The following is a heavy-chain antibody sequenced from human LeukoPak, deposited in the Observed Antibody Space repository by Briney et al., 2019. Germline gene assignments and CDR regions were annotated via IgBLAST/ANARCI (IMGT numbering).Heavy chain of an antibody. V-gene: IGHV4-39*01. CDR3: ARHRGSSWDWDAFDI. CDR1: GGSISSRGYS. D-gene: IGHD6-13*01. J-gene: IGHJ3*02. Sequence: SETLSLTCTVSGGSISSRGYSWGSVRQPPGKGLEGIGSLYDSGSTYRNPSLKSRVTISGDTSKNQFTLKLSSVTAAYTAVYYCARHRGSSWDWDAFDIWGQGTMVTFSS. CDR2: LYDSGST.